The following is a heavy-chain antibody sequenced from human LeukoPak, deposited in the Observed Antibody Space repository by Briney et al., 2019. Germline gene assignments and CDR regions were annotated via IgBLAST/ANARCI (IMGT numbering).Heavy chain of an antibody. CDR2: IYYSGST. Sequence: PSETLSLTCTVSGGSISSYYWSWIRQPPGKGLEWIGYIYYSGSTNYNPSLKSRVTISVDTSKNQFSLKLSSVTAEDTAVYYCARPPRPNCSGGSCYGGYDSWGQGTLLTVSS. CDR3: ARPPRPNCSGGSCYGGYDS. J-gene: IGHJ4*02. CDR1: GGSISSYY. D-gene: IGHD2-15*01. V-gene: IGHV4-59*12.